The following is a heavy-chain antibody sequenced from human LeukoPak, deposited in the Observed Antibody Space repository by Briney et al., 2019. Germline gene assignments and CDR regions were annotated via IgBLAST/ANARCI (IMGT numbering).Heavy chain of an antibody. CDR1: GYTLTELS. CDR2: FDPEDGET. J-gene: IGHJ4*02. V-gene: IGHV1-24*01. CDR3: ATSAITVTTFGGFDY. D-gene: IGHD4-17*01. Sequence: ASVKVSCKVSGYTLTELSMHWVRQAPGKGPEWMGGFDPEDGETIYAQKFQGRVTMTEDTSTDTAYMELSSLRSEDTAVYYCATSAITVTTFGGFDYWGQGTLVTVSS.